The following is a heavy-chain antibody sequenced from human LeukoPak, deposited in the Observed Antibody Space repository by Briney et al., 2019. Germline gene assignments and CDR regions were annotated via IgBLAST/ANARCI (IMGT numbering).Heavy chain of an antibody. CDR2: IYHSGST. D-gene: IGHD3-10*01. Sequence: PSETLSLTCSVSGYSISSGYYWGWIRQPPGKELEWIAIIYHSGSTYYNPSLKSRVTISVDTSKNQFPLKLSSVTAADTAVYYCARWSYGSHLYYYYYMDVWGKGTTVTVSS. CDR3: ARWSYGSHLYYYYYMDV. V-gene: IGHV4-38-2*02. J-gene: IGHJ6*03. CDR1: GYSISSGYY.